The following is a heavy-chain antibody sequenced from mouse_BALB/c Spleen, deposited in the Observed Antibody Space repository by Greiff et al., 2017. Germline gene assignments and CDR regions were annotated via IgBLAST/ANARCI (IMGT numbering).Heavy chain of an antibody. CDR1: GYTFTSYW. CDR3: ARSGDYDAWFAY. D-gene: IGHD2-4*01. CDR2: INPSTGYT. Sequence: QVQLQQSGAELAKPGASVKMSCKASGYTFTSYWMHWVKQRPGQGLEWIGYINPSTGYTEYNQKFKDKATLTADKSSSTAYMQLSSLTSEDSAVYYCARSGDYDAWFAYWGQGTLVTVSA. V-gene: IGHV1-7*01. J-gene: IGHJ3*01.